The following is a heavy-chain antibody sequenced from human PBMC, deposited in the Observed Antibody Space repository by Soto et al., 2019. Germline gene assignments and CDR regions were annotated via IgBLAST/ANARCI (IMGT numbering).Heavy chain of an antibody. CDR1: GYTLTELS. J-gene: IGHJ5*02. V-gene: IGHV1-24*01. CDR2: FDPEDGET. D-gene: IGHD2-2*01. Sequence: ASVKVSCKVSGYTLTELSMHWGRQAPGKGLEWMGGFDPEDGETIYAQKFQGRVTMTEDTSTDTAYMELSSLRSEDTAVYYCATGIKIVVSPFDPWGQGTLVTVSS. CDR3: ATGIKIVVSPFDP.